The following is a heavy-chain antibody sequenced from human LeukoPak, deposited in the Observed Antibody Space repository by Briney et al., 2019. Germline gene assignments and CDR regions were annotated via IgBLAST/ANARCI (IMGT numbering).Heavy chain of an antibody. Sequence: PGGSLRLSCVASGFTFSSYWMSWVRQAPGKGLEWVATIKEDGSEKTYVDSVRGRFTISRDNAKNSVYLQMNSLRAEDTAEYYCGRDRPRIYYWGQGTVVTVSS. J-gene: IGHJ4*02. D-gene: IGHD3-10*01. V-gene: IGHV3-7*01. CDR1: GFTFSSYW. CDR3: GRDRPRIYY. CDR2: IKEDGSEK.